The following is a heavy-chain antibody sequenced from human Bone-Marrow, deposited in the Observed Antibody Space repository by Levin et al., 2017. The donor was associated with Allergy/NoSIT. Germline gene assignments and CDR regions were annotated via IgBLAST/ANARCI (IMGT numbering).Heavy chain of an antibody. CDR2: IYHSGST. J-gene: IGHJ4*02. D-gene: IGHD6-13*01. V-gene: IGHV4-30-2*01. CDR3: AGGIVGIAAAGVFDY. CDR1: GGSISSGGYS. Sequence: SETLSLTCAVSGGSISSGGYSWSWIRQPPGKGLEWIGYIYHSGSTYYNPSLKSRVTISVDRSKNQFSLKLSSVTAADTAVYYCAGGIVGIAAAGVFDYWGQGTLVTVSS.